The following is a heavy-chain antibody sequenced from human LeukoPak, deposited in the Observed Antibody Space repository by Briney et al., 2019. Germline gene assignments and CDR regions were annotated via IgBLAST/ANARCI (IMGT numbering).Heavy chain of an antibody. D-gene: IGHD1-14*01. V-gene: IGHV3-21*01. Sequence: GGSLRLSCAASGFTFSSYSMNWVRQAPGKGLEWVSSISHRNSHTFYADSVGGRFTISRDTAKNSLYLQMNSLRAEDTAVYYCARDSNLSFDLWDQGTLVTVSS. CDR3: ARDSNLSFDL. J-gene: IGHJ4*02. CDR2: ISHRNSHT. CDR1: GFTFSSYS.